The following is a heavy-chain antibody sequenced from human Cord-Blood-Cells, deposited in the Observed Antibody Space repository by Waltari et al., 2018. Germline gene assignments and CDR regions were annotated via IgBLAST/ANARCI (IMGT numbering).Heavy chain of an antibody. J-gene: IGHJ4*02. CDR1: GFTLSSDS. V-gene: IGHV3-48*02. Sequence: EVQLVESGGGLVKLGGSVRLSGAAPGFTLSSDSMNWVRQAPGKGLEWVSYISSSSSTIYYADSVKGRFTIYRDNAKNSLYLQMNSLRDEDTAVYYCARLIDYWGQGTLVTVSS. CDR2: ISSSSSTI. CDR3: ARLIDY.